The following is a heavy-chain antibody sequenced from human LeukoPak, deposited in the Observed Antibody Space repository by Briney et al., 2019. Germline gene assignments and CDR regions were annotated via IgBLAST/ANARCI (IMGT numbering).Heavy chain of an antibody. Sequence: PGGSLRLSCAASGFTFSSYAMHWVRQAPGEGLEWVANIKGDGTKTYYAASVKGRFIISTDSAYNSLYLQMNTLRVEDTALYYCSRLGPRQRSDLWGQGTFVTVSS. CDR3: SRLGPRQRSDL. J-gene: IGHJ5*02. CDR1: GFTFSSYA. V-gene: IGHV3-7*01. CDR2: IKGDGTKT.